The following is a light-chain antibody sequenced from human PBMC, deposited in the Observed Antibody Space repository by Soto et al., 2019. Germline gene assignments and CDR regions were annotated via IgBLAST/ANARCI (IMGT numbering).Light chain of an antibody. J-gene: IGKJ1*01. CDR3: QQYNSYWRT. CDR2: RAF. Sequence: EIVMTQSPATLSLSPGERATLSCRASLSVSSDLAWYRQKPGQAPRLLIYRAFTRATGIPARFSGSGFGTDFTLTISSLQPDDFATYYCQQYNSYWRTFGQGTKVDIK. CDR1: LSVSSD. V-gene: IGKV3-15*01.